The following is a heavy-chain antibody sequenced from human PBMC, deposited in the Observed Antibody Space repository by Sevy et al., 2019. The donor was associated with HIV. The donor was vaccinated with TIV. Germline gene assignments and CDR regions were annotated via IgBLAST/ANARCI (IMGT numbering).Heavy chain of an antibody. D-gene: IGHD2-21*02. CDR1: GYPFSNYG. J-gene: IGHJ1*01. CDR3: ARELAYCDGDCSRAEYFQH. V-gene: IGHV1-18*01. Sequence: ASVKVSCKASGYPFSNYGISWVRQAPGQGLEWMGWISPYNGDTSYAQKFQGRVTVTTDTSMSTTYMELRSLRSDDTAIYYFARELAYCDGDCSRAEYFQHWGQGALVTVSS. CDR2: ISPYNGDT.